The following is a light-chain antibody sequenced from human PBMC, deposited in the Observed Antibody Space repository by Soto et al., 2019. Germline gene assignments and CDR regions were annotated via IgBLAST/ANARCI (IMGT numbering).Light chain of an antibody. CDR2: EGS. J-gene: IGLJ3*02. CDR3: CSYAGSSFGWV. Sequence: QSALTQPASVSGSPGQSITISCTGTSSDVGSYNLVSWYQQHPGKAPKLMIYEGSKRPSGVSNRFSGSKSGNTASLTISGLQAEDEADYYCCSYAGSSFGWVFGGGTKVTVL. CDR1: SSDVGSYNL. V-gene: IGLV2-23*01.